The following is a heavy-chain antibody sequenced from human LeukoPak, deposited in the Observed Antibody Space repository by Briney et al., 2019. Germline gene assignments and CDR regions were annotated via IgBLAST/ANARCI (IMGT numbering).Heavy chain of an antibody. CDR3: ATFPDAGSKFNY. CDR1: GFTFSSYW. Sequence: PGGSLRLSCAASGFTFSSYWMSWVRQAPGKGLEWVANINQDVSAKYYVDSVKGRFTISRDNAKNSLYLQMNSLRAEDTAVYYCATFPDAGSKFNYWGQGTLVTVSS. CDR2: INQDVSAK. V-gene: IGHV3-7*02. J-gene: IGHJ4*02. D-gene: IGHD2-2*01.